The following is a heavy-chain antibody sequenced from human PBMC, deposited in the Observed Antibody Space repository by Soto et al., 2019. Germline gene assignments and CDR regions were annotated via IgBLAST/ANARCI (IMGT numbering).Heavy chain of an antibody. Sequence: SETLSLTCTVSGGSISSGDYYWSWIRQPPGKGLEWIGYIYYSGSTYYNPSLKSRVTISVDTSKNQFSLKLSSVTAADTAVYYCARGRGYDLLDYWGQGTLVTVSS. V-gene: IGHV4-30-4*01. CDR3: ARGRGYDLLDY. D-gene: IGHD5-12*01. CDR1: GGSISSGDYY. CDR2: IYYSGST. J-gene: IGHJ4*02.